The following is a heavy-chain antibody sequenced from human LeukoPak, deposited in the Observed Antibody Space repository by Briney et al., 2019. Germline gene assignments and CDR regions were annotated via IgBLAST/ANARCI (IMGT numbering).Heavy chain of an antibody. CDR3: AREFYYYYMDV. J-gene: IGHJ6*03. CDR1: GFTFSSYA. Sequence: GGSLRLSCAASGFTFSSYAMHWVRQAPGKGLEYVSAISSNGGSTYYANSVKGRFTISRDNSKNTLYLQMGSLRAEDMAVYYCAREFYYYYMDVWGKGTTVTVSS. V-gene: IGHV3-64*01. CDR2: ISSNGGST.